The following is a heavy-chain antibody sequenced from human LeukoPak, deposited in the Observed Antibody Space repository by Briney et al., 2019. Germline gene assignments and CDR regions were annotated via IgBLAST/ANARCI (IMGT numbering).Heavy chain of an antibody. CDR3: ARGDYGYYYYYYMDV. J-gene: IGHJ6*03. CDR1: GFTFSNYW. CDR2: ISSSSSYI. Sequence: GGSLRLSCAASGFTFSNYWMNWVHQAPGKGLEWVSSISSSSSYIYYADSVKGRFTISRDNAKNSLYLQMNSLRAEDTAVYYCARGDYGYYYYYYMDVWGKGTTVTVSS. V-gene: IGHV3-21*01. D-gene: IGHD4-17*01.